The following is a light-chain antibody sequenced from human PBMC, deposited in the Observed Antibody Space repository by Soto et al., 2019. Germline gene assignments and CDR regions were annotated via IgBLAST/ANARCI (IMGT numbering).Light chain of an antibody. J-gene: IGLJ2*01. V-gene: IGLV1-40*01. CDR3: QSFDSSLSGSV. CDR1: STDFVSYNR. Sequence: QSVLTHPPSVSCSPGHSVTISCPGTSTDFVSYNRVSWYQQPPGTAPKLLIYGNINRPSGVPDRFSASKSGTSASLAITGLQAEDEADYYCQSFDSSLSGSVFGGGNKVTVL. CDR2: GNI.